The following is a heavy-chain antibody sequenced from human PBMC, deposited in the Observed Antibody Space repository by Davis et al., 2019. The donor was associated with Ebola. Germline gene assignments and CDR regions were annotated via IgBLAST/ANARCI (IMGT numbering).Heavy chain of an antibody. CDR2: IYYSGST. Sequence: SETLSLTCTVSGGSISSYYWSWIRQPPGKGLEWIGYIYYSGSTYYNPSLKSRVTISVDTSKNQFSLKLSSVTAADTAVYYCARGSYCSGGSCYNYWGQGTLVTVSS. J-gene: IGHJ4*02. V-gene: IGHV4-59*06. CDR1: GGSISSYY. D-gene: IGHD2-15*01. CDR3: ARGSYCSGGSCYNY.